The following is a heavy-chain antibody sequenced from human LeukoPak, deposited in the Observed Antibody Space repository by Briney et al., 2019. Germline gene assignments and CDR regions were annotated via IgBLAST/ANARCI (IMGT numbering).Heavy chain of an antibody. CDR1: AGSISNHY. D-gene: IGHD6-13*01. CDR3: ARRDTSSWYKDDAFDI. V-gene: IGHV4-59*08. CDR2: IFYTGSY. J-gene: IGHJ3*02. Sequence: SETLSLTCTVAAGSISNHYWSWMRQSPGKGLEWIAYIFYTGSYNYNPSLKSRVYISVDTSKNQFSLKLSSVTAADTAVYYCARRDTSSWYKDDAFDIWGQGAMVTVSS.